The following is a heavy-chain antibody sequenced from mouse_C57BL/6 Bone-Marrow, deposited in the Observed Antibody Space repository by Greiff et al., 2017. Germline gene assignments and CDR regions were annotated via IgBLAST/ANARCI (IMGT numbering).Heavy chain of an antibody. Sequence: QVPLKVSGPGLLQPSPTLSLTCSFSGFSLSTFGMGVGWIRQPSGKGLEWLAHSWWDGDKYYNPALKSQLTISKDTSNNQVFLQIANVDTADTATDYCARKAYYYGSSYGYWDYGGQGTTLTVSS. D-gene: IGHD1-1*01. CDR1: GFSLSTFGMG. V-gene: IGHV8-8*01. J-gene: IGHJ2*01. CDR3: ARKAYYYGSSYGYWDY. CDR2: SWWDGDK.